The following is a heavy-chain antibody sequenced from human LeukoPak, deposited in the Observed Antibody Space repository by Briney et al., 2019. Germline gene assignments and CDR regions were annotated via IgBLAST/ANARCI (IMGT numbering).Heavy chain of an antibody. CDR1: GGSFSGYY. D-gene: IGHD2-2*02. J-gene: IGHJ3*02. CDR2: INHSGST. CDR3: WRGRGTYTTDAFDI. Sequence: SETLSLTCAVYGGSFSGYYWSWIRQPPGKGLEWIGEINHSGSTNYNPSLKSRGTILVDTSKKQFSLKLMYVTTADTAANYSWRGRGTYTTDAFDIR. V-gene: IGHV4-34*01.